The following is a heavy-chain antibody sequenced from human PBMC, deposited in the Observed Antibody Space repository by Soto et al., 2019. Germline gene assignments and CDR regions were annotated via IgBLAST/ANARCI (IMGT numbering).Heavy chain of an antibody. D-gene: IGHD2-2*01. V-gene: IGHV4-34*01. CDR3: ARTDSVVVPAAMPDAFDI. CDR2: INHSGST. J-gene: IGHJ3*02. CDR1: GGSFSGYY. Sequence: PSETLSLTCAVYGGSFSGYYWSWIRQPPGKGLEWIGEINHSGSTNYNPSLKSRVTISVDTSKNQFSLKLSSVTAADTAVYYCARTDSVVVPAAMPDAFDIWGQGTMVTVSS.